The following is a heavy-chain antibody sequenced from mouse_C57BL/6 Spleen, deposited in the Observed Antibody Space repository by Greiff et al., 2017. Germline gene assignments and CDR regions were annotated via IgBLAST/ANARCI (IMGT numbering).Heavy chain of an antibody. CDR2: INPSTGGT. V-gene: IGHV1-42*01. D-gene: IGHD4-1*01. J-gene: IGHJ2*01. Sequence: VQLQQSGPELVKPGASVKISCKASGYSFTGYYMNWVKQSPEKSLEWIGEINPSTGGTTYNQKFKAKATLTVDKSSSTAYMQLKSLTSEDSAVYYCARRASGTDYFDYWGQGTTLTVSS. CDR3: ARRASGTDYFDY. CDR1: GYSFTGYY.